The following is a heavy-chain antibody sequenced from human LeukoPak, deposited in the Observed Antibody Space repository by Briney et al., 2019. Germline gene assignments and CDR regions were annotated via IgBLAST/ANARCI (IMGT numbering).Heavy chain of an antibody. CDR3: AKDRDSSGWRYFDY. D-gene: IGHD6-19*01. V-gene: IGHV3-30*18. Sequence: WRSLRLSCAVSGFTFSNYGMHWVRQAPGKGLEWVAVISYDGSNTYYADSVKGRFTISRDNSKNTLYLQMNSLRTEDTSLFYCAKDRDSSGWRYFDYWGQGTLVTVSS. CDR1: GFTFSNYG. J-gene: IGHJ4*02. CDR2: ISYDGSNT.